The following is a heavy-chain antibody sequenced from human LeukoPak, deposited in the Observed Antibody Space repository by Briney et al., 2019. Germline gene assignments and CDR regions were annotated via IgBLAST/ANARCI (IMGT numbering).Heavy chain of an antibody. V-gene: IGHV1-24*01. Sequence: ASVKVSCKVSGYTLTELSMHWVRQAPGKGLEWMGGFDPEDGETIYAQKFQGRVTMTTDTSTSTAYMELRSLRSDDTAVYYCARANLPHIVVVTAISIDYWGQGTLVTVSS. CDR2: FDPEDGET. J-gene: IGHJ4*02. CDR1: GYTLTELS. CDR3: ARANLPHIVVVTAISIDY. D-gene: IGHD2-21*02.